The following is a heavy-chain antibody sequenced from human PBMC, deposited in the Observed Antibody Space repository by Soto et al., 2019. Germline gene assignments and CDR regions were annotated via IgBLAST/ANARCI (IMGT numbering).Heavy chain of an antibody. CDR2: ISGGGDST. J-gene: IGHJ5*02. V-gene: IGHV3-23*01. Sequence: GGSLRLSCAASGFPFRSYAMSWVRQAPGKGLEWVSTISGGGDSTSYADSVKGRFTISRDNSDNTMYLHMKSLRAEDTALYYCAKCPIAAGTPIGFDPWSQGAEVPSPQ. D-gene: IGHD1-7*01. CDR3: AKCPIAAGTPIGFDP. CDR1: GFPFRSYA.